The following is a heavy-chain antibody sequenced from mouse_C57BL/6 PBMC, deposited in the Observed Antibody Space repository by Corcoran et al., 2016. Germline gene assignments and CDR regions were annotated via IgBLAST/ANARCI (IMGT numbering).Heavy chain of an antibody. CDR1: GYTFTTYG. Sequence: QIQLVQSGPELKKPGETVKISCKASGYTFTTYGMSWVKQAPGKGLKWMGWINTYSGVPTYADDFKGRFAFSLETSASTAYLQINNLKNEDTATYFCARWVTVHWYFDVWGTGTTVTVSS. J-gene: IGHJ1*03. D-gene: IGHD2-1*01. V-gene: IGHV9-3*01. CDR3: ARWVTVHWYFDV. CDR2: INTYSGVP.